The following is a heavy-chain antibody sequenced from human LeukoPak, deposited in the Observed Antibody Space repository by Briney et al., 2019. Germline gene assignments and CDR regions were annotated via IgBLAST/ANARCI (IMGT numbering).Heavy chain of an antibody. CDR2: IYHSGST. Sequence: PSETLSLTCSVSGGLNTHYYWSWIRQPPGKGLGWIGYIYHSGSTNYNPSLKSRVTISVDTSKNQFSLKLTSVTAADTAVYYCTRGQWLPVFDFWGQGTLVTVSS. CDR1: GGLNTHYY. J-gene: IGHJ5*01. V-gene: IGHV4-59*01. CDR3: TRGQWLPVFDF. D-gene: IGHD3-22*01.